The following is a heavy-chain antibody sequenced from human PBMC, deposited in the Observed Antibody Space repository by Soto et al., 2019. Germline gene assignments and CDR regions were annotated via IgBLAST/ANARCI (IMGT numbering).Heavy chain of an antibody. CDR3: ARSRYYYDAFDI. V-gene: IGHV6-1*01. CDR1: GDSVSSNRAA. Sequence: SQTLSLTCAISGDSVSSNRAAWNWIRQSPSRGLEWLGRTYYRSKWYSDYAVSVKSRININTDTSKNQLSLQLNSVTPEDTAVYYCARSRYYYDAFDIWGQGTLVTVS. CDR2: TYYRSKWYS. D-gene: IGHD3-10*01. J-gene: IGHJ3*02.